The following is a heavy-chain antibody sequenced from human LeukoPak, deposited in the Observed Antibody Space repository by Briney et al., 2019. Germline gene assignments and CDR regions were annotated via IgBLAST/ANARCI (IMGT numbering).Heavy chain of an antibody. Sequence: GGSLRLSCAASFIFSTYAMNWVRQAPGKGLEWVSAISDSGGITYYADSVKGRFTISRDNSKNTLYLQMNSLRAEDTAIYYCAKASAVRGYYYYGMDVWGQGTAVTVSS. V-gene: IGHV3-23*01. CDR2: ISDSGGIT. J-gene: IGHJ6*02. CDR3: AKASAVRGYYYYGMDV. D-gene: IGHD3-10*02. CDR1: FIFSTYA.